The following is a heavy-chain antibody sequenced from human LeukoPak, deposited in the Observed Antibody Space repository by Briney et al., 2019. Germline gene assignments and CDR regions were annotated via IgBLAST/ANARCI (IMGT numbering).Heavy chain of an antibody. CDR1: GYTFTGYY. D-gene: IGHD3-22*01. J-gene: IGHJ4*02. V-gene: IGHV1-2*02. Sequence: ASVKVSCKASGYTFTGYYMNWVRQAPGQGLEWVGCINPNSGGTNYAQKFRGRVTMTRDTSISTVYMELSRLRSDDTAVYYCARALKITYYDVSSGYAFDYCGQRALVTVSS. CDR2: INPNSGGT. CDR3: ARALKITYYDVSSGYAFDY.